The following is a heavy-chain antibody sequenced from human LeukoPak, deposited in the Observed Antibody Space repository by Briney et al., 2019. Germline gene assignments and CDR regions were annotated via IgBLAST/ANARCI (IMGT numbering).Heavy chain of an antibody. D-gene: IGHD1-26*01. V-gene: IGHV4-30-2*01. Sequence: SETLSLTCTVSSGSISSGGYYWSWIRQPPRKGLEWIGYIYHSGSTNYSPSLKSRVTISVDTSKNQFSLKLSSVTAADTAVYYCAREVGATTPFDYWGQGTLVTVSS. CDR2: IYHSGST. CDR1: SGSISSGGYY. J-gene: IGHJ4*02. CDR3: AREVGATTPFDY.